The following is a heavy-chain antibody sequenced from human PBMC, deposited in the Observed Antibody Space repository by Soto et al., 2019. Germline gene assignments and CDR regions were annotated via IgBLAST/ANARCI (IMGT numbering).Heavy chain of an antibody. J-gene: IGHJ5*02. CDR3: ASSHGWNPGLVIAP. CDR1: GYTFTSYA. CDR2: INAGNGNT. V-gene: IGHV1-3*05. Sequence: QVQLVQSGAEEKKPGASVKVSCKASGYTFTSYAMHWVRQAPGQRLEWMGWINAGNGNTKYSQKFQGRVTITRDTXXSTAYMELSSLRSEDTAVYYCASSHGWNPGLVIAPWGQGTLVTVSS. D-gene: IGHD3-9*01.